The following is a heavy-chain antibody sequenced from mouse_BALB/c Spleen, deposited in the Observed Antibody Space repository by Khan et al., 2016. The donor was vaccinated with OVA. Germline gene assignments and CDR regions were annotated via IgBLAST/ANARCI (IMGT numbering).Heavy chain of an antibody. J-gene: IGHJ4*01. CDR3: ARVEYYGNFYAMDY. V-gene: IGHV2-3*01. Sequence: VQLQQSGPGLVAPSQSLSITCTVSGFSLTSYGVNWVRQPPGKGLEWLGVIWGDGSTNYHSALKSRLNTSTDNTKSQVFLKLISLQTDDTTTYYCARVEYYGNFYAMDYWGQGTSVTVSS. CDR1: GFSLTSYG. CDR2: IWGDGST. D-gene: IGHD2-1*01.